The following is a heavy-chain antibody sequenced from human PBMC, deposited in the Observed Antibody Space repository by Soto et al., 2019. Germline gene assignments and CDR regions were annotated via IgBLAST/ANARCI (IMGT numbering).Heavy chain of an antibody. V-gene: IGHV3-23*01. CDR1: GFTFSSYA. CDR3: AKEGGIAVAGKLGYYYMDV. D-gene: IGHD6-19*01. J-gene: IGHJ6*03. Sequence: GGSLRLSCAASGFTFSSYAMSWVRQAPGKGLEWVSAISGSGGSTYYADSVKGRFTISRDNSKNTLYLQMNSLRAEDTAVYYCAKEGGIAVAGKLGYYYMDVWGKGTTVTVSS. CDR2: ISGSGGST.